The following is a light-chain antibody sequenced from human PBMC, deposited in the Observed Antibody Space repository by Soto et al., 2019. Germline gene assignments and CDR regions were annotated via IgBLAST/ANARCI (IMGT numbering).Light chain of an antibody. CDR3: AAWDLSLNGLL. CDR1: SSNSGSNT. J-gene: IGLJ3*02. CDR2: NNN. V-gene: IGLV1-44*01. Sequence: QSVLTQPPSTSGTPGQRVTISWSGSSSNSGSNTVNWYKQVPGTAPKHLIFNNNQRPSGVPDRFSGSKCGTSASLALSGLQAEDEAEYWCAAWDLSLNGLLFGGGTKLTVL.